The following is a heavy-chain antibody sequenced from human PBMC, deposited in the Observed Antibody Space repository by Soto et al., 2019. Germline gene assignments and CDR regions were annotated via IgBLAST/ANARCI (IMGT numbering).Heavy chain of an antibody. D-gene: IGHD1-7*01. J-gene: IGHJ4*02. CDR1: GDSISSGGYY. CDR2: IYDNGGA. CDR3: ARVKGGTTRRAFDS. Sequence: PSETLSLTCTVSGDSISSGGYYWSWIRQHPGKGLEWIGYIYDNGGAYYSPSLKGRVVISVDRSENQFSLRLSSVNAADTAVYYCARVKGGTTRRAFDSWGQGTLVTVSS. V-gene: IGHV4-31*03.